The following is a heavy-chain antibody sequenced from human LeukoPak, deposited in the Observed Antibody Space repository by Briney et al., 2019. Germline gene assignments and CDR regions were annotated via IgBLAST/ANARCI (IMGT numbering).Heavy chain of an antibody. V-gene: IGHV1-46*01. CDR2: INPSGGTT. Sequence: ASVKVSCKTSGYTFTTYYMHWVRQAPGQGLEWMGIINPSGGTTNYAQKFQGRVTMTRDTSTTTLYMELSSLRSEDTAVYYCARGRPGSGWLFDYWGQGTLVTVSS. CDR1: GYTFTTYY. D-gene: IGHD6-19*01. J-gene: IGHJ4*02. CDR3: ARGRPGSGWLFDY.